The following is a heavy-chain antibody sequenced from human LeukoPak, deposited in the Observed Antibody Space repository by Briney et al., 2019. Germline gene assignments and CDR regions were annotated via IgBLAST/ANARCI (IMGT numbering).Heavy chain of an antibody. D-gene: IGHD3-22*01. V-gene: IGHV3-21*01. CDR2: ISSSSSYI. Sequence: GGSLRLSCAASGFTFSSYSMNWVRQAPGKGLEWVSSISSSSSYIYYADSVKGRFTISRENAKNSLYLQMNSLRAEDTAVYYCARDGNYYDSSGYLKLDPWGQGTLVTVSS. CDR3: ARDGNYYDSSGYLKLDP. CDR1: GFTFSSYS. J-gene: IGHJ5*02.